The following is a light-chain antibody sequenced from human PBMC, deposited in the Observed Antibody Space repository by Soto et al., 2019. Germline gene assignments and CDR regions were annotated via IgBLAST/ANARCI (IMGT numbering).Light chain of an antibody. CDR2: EVS. CDR1: SSDVGGYNY. CDR3: SSYTSSSSYS. J-gene: IGLJ2*01. V-gene: IGLV2-14*01. Sequence: QSALTQPASVSGSPGQSITISCTGTSSDVGGYNYVSWYQQHPGKAPKLMIYEVSNRPSGVSNRFSGSKSGNTASLTISGLQAEDKADYYCSSYTSSSSYSFGGGTKLTVL.